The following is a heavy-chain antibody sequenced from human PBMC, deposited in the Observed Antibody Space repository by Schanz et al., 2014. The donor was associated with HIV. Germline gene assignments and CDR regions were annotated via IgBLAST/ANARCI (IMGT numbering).Heavy chain of an antibody. CDR3: ARVGRAAAGFIYYYGMDV. CDR2: MYYSGSS. V-gene: IGHV4-59*01. Sequence: QVQLQQWGAGLLKPSETLSLTCAVSGASISSYYWSWIRQPPGKGLEWIGYMYYSGSSKNNPSLKSRVTIAVDTSKNQFSLKLSSVTAADTAVYYCARVGRAAAGFIYYYGMDVWGQGTTVTVSS. J-gene: IGHJ6*02. CDR1: GASISSYY. D-gene: IGHD6-13*01.